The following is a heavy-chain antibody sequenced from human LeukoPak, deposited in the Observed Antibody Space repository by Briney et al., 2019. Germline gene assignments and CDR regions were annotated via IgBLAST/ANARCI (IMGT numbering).Heavy chain of an antibody. Sequence: GGSLRLSCVVSGFSFSNYWMTWVRQAPGKGLEWVATIKQDGSERYYVDSVKGRFSISRDNARNSLYLQMNSLRAEDTAVYYCAREYSSDWPTRFDYWGQGTLVTVSS. V-gene: IGHV3-7*01. CDR2: IKQDGSER. J-gene: IGHJ4*02. CDR3: AREYSSDWPTRFDY. CDR1: GFSFSNYW. D-gene: IGHD6-19*01.